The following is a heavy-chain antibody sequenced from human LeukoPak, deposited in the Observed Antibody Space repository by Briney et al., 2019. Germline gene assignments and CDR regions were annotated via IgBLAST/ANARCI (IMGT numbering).Heavy chain of an antibody. V-gene: IGHV3-23*01. Sequence: PGGSLRLSCTASGFTFSSYAMNCVRQAPGKGLEWVSGIGAGGTFTYYADSVKGRFTIFRDNSRNTLYLQMNSLRADDTAVYYCAKDLDCTTYGYYFDYWGQGTLVTVSS. J-gene: IGHJ4*02. CDR1: GFTFSSYA. CDR2: IGAGGTFT. CDR3: AKDLDCTTYGYYFDY. D-gene: IGHD2-21*02.